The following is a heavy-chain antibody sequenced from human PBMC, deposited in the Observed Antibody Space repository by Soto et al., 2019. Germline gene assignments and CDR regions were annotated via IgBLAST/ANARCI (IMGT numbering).Heavy chain of an antibody. V-gene: IGHV3-74*01. Sequence: LRLSCAASEFTFRSYWMHWVRQSPGKGLVWVSRISGDGSSTTYADSVRGRFTISRDNAKNTVYLQMDSLRAEDTAVYYCARSLPGTYGAFDLWGHGTMFTVSS. CDR1: EFTFRSYW. CDR3: ARSLPGTYGAFDL. D-gene: IGHD1-7*01. J-gene: IGHJ3*01. CDR2: ISGDGSST.